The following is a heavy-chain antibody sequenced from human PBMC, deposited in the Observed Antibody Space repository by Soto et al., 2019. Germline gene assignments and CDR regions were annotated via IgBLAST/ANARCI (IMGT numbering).Heavy chain of an antibody. J-gene: IGHJ6*02. V-gene: IGHV1-69*12. CDR1: GGTFSSYA. CDR3: AGGRHIGVVTAIYGMDV. D-gene: IGHD2-21*02. CDR2: IIPIFGTA. Sequence: QVQLVQSGAEVKKPGSSVKVSCKASGGTFSSYAISWVRQAPGQGLEWMGGIIPIFGTANYAQKFQGRVTITADESTSTAYMELSSLRSEDTAVYYCAGGRHIGVVTAIYGMDVWGQGTTVTVSS.